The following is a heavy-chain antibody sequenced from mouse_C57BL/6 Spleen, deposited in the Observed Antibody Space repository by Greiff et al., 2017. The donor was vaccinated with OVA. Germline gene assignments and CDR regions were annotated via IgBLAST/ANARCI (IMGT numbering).Heavy chain of an antibody. J-gene: IGHJ1*03. V-gene: IGHV1-52*01. CDR2: IDPSDSET. CDR1: GYTFTSYW. Sequence: VQLQQPGAELVRPGSSVKLSCKASGYTFTSYWMHWVKQRPIQGLEWIGNIDPSDSETHYNQKFKDKATLTVDKSSSTAYIQLSSLTSEDSAVYYCARDYYGYDGYFDVWGTGTTVTVSS. D-gene: IGHD2-2*01. CDR3: ARDYYGYDGYFDV.